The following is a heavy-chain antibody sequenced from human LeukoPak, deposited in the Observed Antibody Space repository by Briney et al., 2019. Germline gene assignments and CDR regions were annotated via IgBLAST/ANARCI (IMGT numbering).Heavy chain of an antibody. CDR1: RYTFTDYY. D-gene: IGHD3-10*01. CDR2: INPKSGGT. Sequence: GASVKVSCKASRYTFTDYYMHWVRQAPGQGLEWMEWINPKSGGTNYAQKFQGRVTMTRDTSITTAYMELTRLRSDDTAAYYCATFEVGAWGQGTLVTVSS. J-gene: IGHJ5*02. CDR3: ATFEVGA. V-gene: IGHV1-2*02.